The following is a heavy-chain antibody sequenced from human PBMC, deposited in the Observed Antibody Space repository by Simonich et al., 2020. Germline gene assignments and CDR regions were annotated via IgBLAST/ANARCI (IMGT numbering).Heavy chain of an antibody. CDR2: ISASNGNT. D-gene: IGHD1-1*01. J-gene: IGHJ3*02. CDR3: ARSTTGTTAFDI. Sequence: QVQLGRSGAEVKKPGASGKVSCRASGYTFPSYGISGVRQAPGQGLEWMGWISASNGNTNYAQKLQGRVTMTTDTSTSTAYMELRSLRSDDTAVYYCARSTTGTTAFDIWGQGTMVTVSS. CDR1: GYTFPSYG. V-gene: IGHV1-18*01.